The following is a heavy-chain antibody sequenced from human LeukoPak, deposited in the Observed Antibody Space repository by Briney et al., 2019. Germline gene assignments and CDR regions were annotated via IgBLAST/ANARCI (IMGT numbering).Heavy chain of an antibody. J-gene: IGHJ4*02. CDR3: AAANYYGSDYNDY. CDR2: INPNNSAT. D-gene: IGHD3-10*01. Sequence: GSVKVSCKASGYTFTGYYMHWVRQAPGQGLEWMGWINPNNSATKYAQRFQGRFTMTRDTSISTVYMELSRLRSDDTAVYYCAAANYYGSDYNDYWGQGTLVTVSS. CDR1: GYTFTGYY. V-gene: IGHV1-2*02.